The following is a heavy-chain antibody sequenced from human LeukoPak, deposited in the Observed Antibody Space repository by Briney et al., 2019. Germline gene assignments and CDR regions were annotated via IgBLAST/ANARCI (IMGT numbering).Heavy chain of an antibody. J-gene: IGHJ4*02. D-gene: IGHD6-13*01. CDR3: AREDIAAADDY. Sequence: SETLSLTCTVSGGSISSSSYYWGWIRQPPGKGLEWIGNIYYSGSTYYNPSLKSRVTISIDTSKNQFSLKLSSVTAADTAVYYCAREDIAAADDYWGQGTLVTVSS. V-gene: IGHV4-39*07. CDR1: GGSISSSSYY. CDR2: IYYSGST.